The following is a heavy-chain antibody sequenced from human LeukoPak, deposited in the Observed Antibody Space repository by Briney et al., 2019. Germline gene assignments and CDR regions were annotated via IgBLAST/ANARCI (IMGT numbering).Heavy chain of an antibody. CDR3: VRDFRAGIFMDV. D-gene: IGHD6-19*01. Sequence: GGSLRLPCAASGFAFDDYTMNWVRQSPGKGPEWVSLINWDGDVTFYGDSVRGRFTISRDNSKNSLYLQMNSLRTEDTALYYCVRDFRAGIFMDVWGKGTMVIVSS. V-gene: IGHV3-43*01. J-gene: IGHJ6*03. CDR2: INWDGDVT. CDR1: GFAFDDYT.